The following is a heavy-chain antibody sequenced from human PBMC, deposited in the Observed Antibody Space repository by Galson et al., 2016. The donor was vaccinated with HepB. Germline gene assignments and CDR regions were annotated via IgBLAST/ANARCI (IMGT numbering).Heavy chain of an antibody. CDR3: ERIGRSWNLDY. Sequence: SLRLSCAASGFTFSSYWMSWVRQAPGKGLEWVANIKEDGSEKKYVDSLKGRFTISRDNARNPLYLQMNSLRAEDTAVFYCERIGRSWNLDYWGQGTLVTVSS. J-gene: IGHJ4*02. V-gene: IGHV3-7*01. D-gene: IGHD6-13*01. CDR1: GFTFSSYW. CDR2: IKEDGSEK.